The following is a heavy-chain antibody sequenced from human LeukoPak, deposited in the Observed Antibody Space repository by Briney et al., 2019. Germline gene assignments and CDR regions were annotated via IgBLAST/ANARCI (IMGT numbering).Heavy chain of an antibody. V-gene: IGHV3-7*01. CDR1: GFTFSLHW. D-gene: IGHD1-14*01. J-gene: IGHJ4*02. Sequence: GGSLRLSCAASGFTFSLHWMSWVRQAPGKGLEWVANIKEDGSEKYYVDSVKGRFTISRDNAKNSLYLQMNSLRAEDTAVYYCAKSGFDYWGQGTLVTVSS. CDR3: AKSGFDY. CDR2: IKEDGSEK.